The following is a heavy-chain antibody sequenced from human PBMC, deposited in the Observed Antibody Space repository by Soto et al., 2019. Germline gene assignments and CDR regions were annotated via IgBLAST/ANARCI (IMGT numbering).Heavy chain of an antibody. CDR3: ARGREVAAAGTNYYYYGMDV. V-gene: IGHV4-39*07. CDR2: INHSGST. D-gene: IGHD6-13*01. J-gene: IGHJ6*02. Sequence: SETLSLTCTVSGGSISSSSYYWGWIRQPPGKGLEWIGEINHSGSTNYNPSLKSRVTISVDTSKNQFSLKLISVTAADTAVYYCARGREVAAAGTNYYYYGMDVWGQGTTVTVSS. CDR1: GGSISSSSYY.